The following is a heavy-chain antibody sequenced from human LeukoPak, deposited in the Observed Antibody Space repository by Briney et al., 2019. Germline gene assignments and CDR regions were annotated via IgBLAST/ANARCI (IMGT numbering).Heavy chain of an antibody. CDR1: GFTFSSYG. V-gene: IGHV3-33*01. J-gene: IGHJ3*02. D-gene: IGHD3-10*01. CDR2: XXYDGSNK. CDR3: TXXTTLXRGVKRGGAFDM. Sequence: GGSLRLSCAASGFTFSSYGMHWVRQAPGKGLEWVAVXXYDGSNKYYADSVKGRFTIFRDNSKNTLYLQMNSLRAEDTAVYYXTXXTTLXRGVKRGGAFDMWGQGTLVTVSS.